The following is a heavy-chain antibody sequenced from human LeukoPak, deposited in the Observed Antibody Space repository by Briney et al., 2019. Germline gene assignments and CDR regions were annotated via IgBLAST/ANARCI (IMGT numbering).Heavy chain of an antibody. CDR1: GYTFTGYY. CDR2: INPNSGGT. CDR3: ARVWSGYSGSDY. D-gene: IGHD5-12*01. J-gene: IGHJ4*02. Sequence: ASVKVSCKASGYTFTGYYMHWVRQAPGQGLEWMGRINPNSGGTNYAQKFQGRVTMTRDTSISTAYMELSRLRSDDTAVYYCARVWSGYSGSDYWGQGTLVTVSS. V-gene: IGHV1-2*06.